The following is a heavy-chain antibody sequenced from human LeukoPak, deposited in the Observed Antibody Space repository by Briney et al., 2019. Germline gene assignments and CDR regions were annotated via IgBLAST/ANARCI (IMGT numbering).Heavy chain of an antibody. CDR1: GGTFSSYA. CDR3: ARAHQPYYYDSSGYYHG. CDR2: IIPIFGTA. Sequence: SVKVSCKASGGTFSSYAISWVRQAPGQGLEWMGGIIPIFGTANYAQKFQGRVTITTDESTSTAYMELSSLRSEDTAVYYCARAHQPYYYDSSGYYHGWGQGALVTVSS. D-gene: IGHD3-22*01. J-gene: IGHJ4*02. V-gene: IGHV1-69*05.